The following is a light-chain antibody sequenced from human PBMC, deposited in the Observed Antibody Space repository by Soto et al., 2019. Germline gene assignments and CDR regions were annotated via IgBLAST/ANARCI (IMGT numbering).Light chain of an antibody. V-gene: IGKV3-11*01. CDR1: QSISSY. CDR2: DAS. CDR3: QQRSTLPPLFS. Sequence: ETVLTQSPATLSLSPGERATLSCRANQSISSYLAWYQQQTGQAPRVLIYDASKRATAIPARFSGSGSSTDFTLTISSLDPEDSSVFYYQQRSTLPPLFSFGRGTKVDIK. J-gene: IGKJ3*01.